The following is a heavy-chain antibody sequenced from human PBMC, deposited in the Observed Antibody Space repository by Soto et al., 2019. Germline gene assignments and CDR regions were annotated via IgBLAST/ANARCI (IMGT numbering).Heavy chain of an antibody. D-gene: IGHD2-2*01. J-gene: IGHJ6*02. CDR1: GFTFSSYS. Sequence: PGGSLRLSCAASGFTFSSYSMNWVRQAPGKGLEWVSYISSSSSIISYADSVRGRFTISRDNAKNSLYLQMNSLRDEDTAVYYCARVYRYCSGTSLCGGLDVWGQGTTVTVS. CDR3: ARVYRYCSGTSLCGGLDV. CDR2: ISSSSSII. V-gene: IGHV3-48*02.